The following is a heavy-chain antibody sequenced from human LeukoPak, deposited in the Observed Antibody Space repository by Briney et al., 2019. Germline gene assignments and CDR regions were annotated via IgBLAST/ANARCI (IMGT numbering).Heavy chain of an antibody. CDR3: TRVPIRTVTWIVVLRGHDVFDM. J-gene: IGHJ3*02. V-gene: IGHV3-7*01. CDR2: IKQDGSEK. D-gene: IGHD3-22*01. Sequence: PGGSLRLSCAASGYTFSSYWMSWVRQAPGKGLEWVANIKQDGSEKCYVDSGKGRFTISRDNAKNSVYLQMNSMRAEETAVYYCTRVPIRTVTWIVVLRGHDVFDMWGQGTMVTVSS. CDR1: GYTFSSYW.